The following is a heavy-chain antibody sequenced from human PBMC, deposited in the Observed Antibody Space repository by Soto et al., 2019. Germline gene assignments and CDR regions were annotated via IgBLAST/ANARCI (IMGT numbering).Heavy chain of an antibody. CDR1: GYTFTSYG. Sequence: QVQLVQSGAEVKKPGASVKVSCKASGYTFTSYGISWVRQAPGQGLEWMGWSSAYNGNTNYAQKLQGRVTMTTDTSTSTAYMELRSLRSDDTAVYYCARGAYYYDSSGYYPESYFDYWGQGTLVTVSS. CDR2: SSAYNGNT. CDR3: ARGAYYYDSSGYYPESYFDY. J-gene: IGHJ4*02. V-gene: IGHV1-18*01. D-gene: IGHD3-22*01.